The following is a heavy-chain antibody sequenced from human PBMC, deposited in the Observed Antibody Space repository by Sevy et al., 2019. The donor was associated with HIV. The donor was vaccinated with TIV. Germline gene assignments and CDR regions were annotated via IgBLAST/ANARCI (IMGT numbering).Heavy chain of an antibody. CDR2: ISYHGRDK. J-gene: IGHJ6*02. D-gene: IGHD3-9*01. Sequence: GGSLRLSCVVSGITFSTSGMHWVRHAPGKGLEWVAVISYHGRDKFYADSVKGRSTISRDNSKNILYLQMASLRAEDTAVYYCAKDFTGYNGMDVWGQGTMVTVSS. CDR3: AKDFTGYNGMDV. CDR1: GITFSTSG. V-gene: IGHV3-30*18.